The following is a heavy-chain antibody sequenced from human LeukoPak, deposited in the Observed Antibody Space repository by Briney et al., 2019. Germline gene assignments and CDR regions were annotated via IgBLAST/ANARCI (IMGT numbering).Heavy chain of an antibody. D-gene: IGHD2-15*01. CDR3: AKTLVASPGNTGGP. J-gene: IGHJ5*02. CDR2: IGGSGADT. CDR1: GYTFSDCY. Sequence: GGSLRLSCAASGYTFSDCYMSWFRQAPGKGLEWLSYIGGSGADTNYADSVKGRFTTSRDNAKSSLYLQMNSLRAEDTAVYYCAKTLVASPGNTGGPWGQGTLVTVSS. V-gene: IGHV3-11*03.